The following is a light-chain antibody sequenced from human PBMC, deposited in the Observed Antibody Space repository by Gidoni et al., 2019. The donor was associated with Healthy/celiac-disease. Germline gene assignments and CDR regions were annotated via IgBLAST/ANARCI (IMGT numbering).Light chain of an antibody. CDR2: KAS. V-gene: IGKV1-5*03. CDR3: QQYNSYSRT. CDR1: QSISSW. Sequence: DIQMTQSPSTLSASVGDRVTITCRPSQSISSWLAWYQQKPGKAPKLLIYKASSLESGVPSRFSGSGSGTEFTLTSSSLQPDDFATYYCQQYNSYSRTFGQGTKVEIK. J-gene: IGKJ1*01.